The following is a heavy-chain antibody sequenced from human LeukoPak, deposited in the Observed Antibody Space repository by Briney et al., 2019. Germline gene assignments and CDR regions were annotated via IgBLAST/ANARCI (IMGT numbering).Heavy chain of an antibody. D-gene: IGHD3-22*01. Sequence: SETLSLTCTVSGGSISSSSYYWGWIRQPPGKGLEWIGSIYYSGSTYYNPSLKSRVTISVDTSKNQFSLKLSSVTAADTAVYYCARFRRYYYDSSGHYVDYWGQGTLVTVSS. CDR3: ARFRRYYYDSSGHYVDY. V-gene: IGHV4-39*07. J-gene: IGHJ4*02. CDR1: GGSISSSSYY. CDR2: IYYSGST.